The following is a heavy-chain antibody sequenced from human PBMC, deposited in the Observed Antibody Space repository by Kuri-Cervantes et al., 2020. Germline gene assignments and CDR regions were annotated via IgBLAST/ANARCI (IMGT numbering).Heavy chain of an antibody. CDR2: ISVSSLTI. CDR3: AREAGRLRAFDI. V-gene: IGHV3-11*04. Sequence: GGSLRLSCAASGFAFSDYYMTWFRQAPGKGLEWVAYISVSSLTIHYADSVKGRFTISRDNAKDSLYLQMSSLRGEDTAVYYCAREAGRLRAFDIWGQGTMVTVSS. CDR1: GFAFSDYY. J-gene: IGHJ3*02.